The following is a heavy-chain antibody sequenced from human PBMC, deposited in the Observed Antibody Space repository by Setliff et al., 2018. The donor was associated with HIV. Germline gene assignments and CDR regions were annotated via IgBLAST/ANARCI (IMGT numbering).Heavy chain of an antibody. J-gene: IGHJ3*01. CDR3: AREWSYGAFDTFDV. CDR1: GGSFSAYY. Sequence: SETLSLTCAVYGGSFSAYYWSWIRQPSGKGLEWIGEINHSGSTNYNPSLKTRVTIMVDTSKNQFSLKLGSVTAADTAVYYCAREWSYGAFDTFDVWGQGTMVTVSS. V-gene: IGHV4-34*01. CDR2: INHSGST. D-gene: IGHD5-18*01.